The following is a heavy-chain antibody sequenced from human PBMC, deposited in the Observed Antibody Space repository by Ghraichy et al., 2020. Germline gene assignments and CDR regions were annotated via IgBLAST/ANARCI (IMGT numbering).Heavy chain of an antibody. D-gene: IGHD2-2*01. CDR3: ATSSYCTTTTCYQFYGLDV. CDR1: GGSFRNFA. Sequence: SVKVSCKATGGSFRNFAINWVRQVPGQGLEWMGGIIAVSGSTNYAQRFQGRLTITADDSTSTAYMELRSLRSEDTAVYSCATSSYCTTTTCYQFYGLDVWGQGTTVTVSS. J-gene: IGHJ6*02. CDR2: IIAVSGST. V-gene: IGHV1-69*13.